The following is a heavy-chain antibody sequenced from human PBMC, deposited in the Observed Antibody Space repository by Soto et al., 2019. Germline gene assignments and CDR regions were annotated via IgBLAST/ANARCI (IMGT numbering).Heavy chain of an antibody. CDR3: ARHRGYHYGMDV. CDR2: IPWNSGTL. J-gene: IGHJ6*02. Sequence: GGSLRLSCVAPGFTFNDFAMHWVRQAPGKGLEWVSGIPWNSGTLDYADSVRGRFSISRDNAKNSLYLQMNSLRVEDTALYYCARHRGYHYGMDVWGQGTTVTVSS. V-gene: IGHV3-9*01. CDR1: GFTFNDFA.